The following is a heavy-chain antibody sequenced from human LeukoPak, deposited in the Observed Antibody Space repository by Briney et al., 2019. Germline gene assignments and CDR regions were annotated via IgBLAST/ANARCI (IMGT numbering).Heavy chain of an antibody. CDR3: AKDLEVGQWLGRPYYYYGMDV. J-gene: IGHJ6*04. V-gene: IGHV3-30*18. Sequence: PGGSLRLSCAASVFTFSSYGMHGVRQAPGKGLEWVAVISYEGSNKYYADSLKGRFTISRDNSKNTLYLQMNRLGAEDTAVYYCAKDLEVGQWLGRPYYYYGMDVWGKGTTVTVSS. CDR1: VFTFSSYG. D-gene: IGHD6-19*01. CDR2: ISYEGSNK.